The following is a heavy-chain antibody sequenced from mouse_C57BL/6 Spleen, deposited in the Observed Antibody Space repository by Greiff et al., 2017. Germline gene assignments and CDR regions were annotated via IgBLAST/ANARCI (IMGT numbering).Heavy chain of an antibody. CDR1: GYTFTDYE. D-gene: IGHD1-1*01. V-gene: IGHV1-15*01. CDR2: IDPETGGT. CDR3: TRHGEYYGSSYGDY. Sequence: VQLQQSGAELVRPGASVTLSCKASGYTFTDYEMHWVKQTPVHGLEWIGAIDPETGGTAYNQKFKGKAILTADKSSSTAYMELRSLTSEDSAVYYCTRHGEYYGSSYGDYWGQGTTLTVSS. J-gene: IGHJ2*01.